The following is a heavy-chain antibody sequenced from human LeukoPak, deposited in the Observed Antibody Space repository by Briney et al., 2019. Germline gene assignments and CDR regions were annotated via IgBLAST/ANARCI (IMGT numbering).Heavy chain of an antibody. CDR1: GGSISSSSYY. J-gene: IGHJ4*02. D-gene: IGHD3-22*01. CDR3: AGLESSGYWGIFDY. Sequence: PSETLSLTCTVSGGSISSSSYYWGWIRQPPGKGLEWIGSIYYSGSTYYNPPLKSRVTISVDTSKNQFSLKLSSVIAADTAVYYCAGLESSGYWGIFDYWGQGTLVTVSS. V-gene: IGHV4-39*01. CDR2: IYYSGST.